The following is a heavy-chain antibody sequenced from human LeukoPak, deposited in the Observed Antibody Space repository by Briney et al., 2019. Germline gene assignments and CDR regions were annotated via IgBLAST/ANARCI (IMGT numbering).Heavy chain of an antibody. CDR2: IIPILGIA. CDR1: GGTFSSYG. Sequence: ASVKVSCKASGGTFSSYGISWVRQAPGQGLEWMGRIIPILGIANYAQKFQGRVTITADKSTSTAYMELSSLRSEDTAVYYCARDIVVVVAATRLYSYYGMDVWGQGTTVTVSS. CDR3: ARDIVVVVAATRLYSYYGMDV. J-gene: IGHJ6*02. D-gene: IGHD2-15*01. V-gene: IGHV1-69*04.